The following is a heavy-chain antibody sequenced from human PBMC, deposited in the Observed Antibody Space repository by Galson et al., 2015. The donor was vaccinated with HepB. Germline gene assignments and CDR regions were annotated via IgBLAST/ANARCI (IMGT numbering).Heavy chain of an antibody. CDR2: ILGGGDVT. CDR1: GFIFNNYA. CDR3: VKNDKWNVDY. V-gene: IGHV3-23*01. D-gene: IGHD1-1*01. Sequence: SLRLSCAASGFIFNNYAMSWVRQAPGKGLEWVSGILGGGDVTYYREYLRGRVTISRDNSKNTLYLQISSLRAEDTAVYYCVKNDKWNVDYWGQGTLVTVSS. J-gene: IGHJ4*02.